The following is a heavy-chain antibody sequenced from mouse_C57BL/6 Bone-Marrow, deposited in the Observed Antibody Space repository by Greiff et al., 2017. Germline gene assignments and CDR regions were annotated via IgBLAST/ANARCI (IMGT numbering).Heavy chain of an antibody. CDR1: GYTFTSYT. J-gene: IGHJ1*03. CDR3: ARSGCSSYGYCGV. D-gene: IGHD1-1*01. CDR2: INPSSGYT. Sequence: VQLQQSGAELARPGASVTMSCKASGYTFTSYTMHWVKQRPGQGLEWIGYINPSSGYTKYNQKFKDKATLTADKSSSTAYMQLSSLTSEDSAVYYCARSGCSSYGYCGVWGTGTTVTVSS. V-gene: IGHV1-4*01.